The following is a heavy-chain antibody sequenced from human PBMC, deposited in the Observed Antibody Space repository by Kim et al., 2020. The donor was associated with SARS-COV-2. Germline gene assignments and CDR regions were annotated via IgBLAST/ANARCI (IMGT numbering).Heavy chain of an antibody. CDR3: ARDTNWFDP. J-gene: IGHJ5*02. CDR1: GYTFTNYA. CDR2: INTNTGNP. V-gene: IGHV7-4-1*02. Sequence: ASVKVSCKASGYTFTNYAMNWVRQAPGQGLEWMGWINTNTGNPTYAQGFTGRFVISLDTSVSTAYLQINSLKAEDTAVYYCARDTNWFDPWGQGTLVTVSS.